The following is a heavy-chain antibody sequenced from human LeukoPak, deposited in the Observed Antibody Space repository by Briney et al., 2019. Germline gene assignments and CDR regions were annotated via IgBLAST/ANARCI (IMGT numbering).Heavy chain of an antibody. Sequence: SETLSLTCTVSGGSISSSSYYWGWSRQPPGKGLEWIVSIYYSGSTYYNPSLKSRVTISVDTSKNQFSLKLSSVTAADTAVYYCAGYYYGSGSYGWFDHWGQGTLVTVSS. V-gene: IGHV4-39*01. D-gene: IGHD3-10*01. J-gene: IGHJ5*02. CDR3: AGYYYGSGSYGWFDH. CDR2: IYYSGST. CDR1: GGSISSSSYY.